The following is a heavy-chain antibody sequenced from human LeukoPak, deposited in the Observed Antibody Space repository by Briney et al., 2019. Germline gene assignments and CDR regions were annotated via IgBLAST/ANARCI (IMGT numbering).Heavy chain of an antibody. V-gene: IGHV4-59*01. CDR2: IYYSGST. CDR3: ARVAYSSSWYGQGAARFDY. CDR1: GGSISSYY. Sequence: SETLSLTCTVSGGSISSYYWSWIRQPPGKGLEWIGYIYYSGSTNYNPSLKSRVTISVDTSKNQFSLKLSSVTAADTAVYYCARVAYSSSWYGQGAARFDYWGQGTLVTVSS. D-gene: IGHD6-13*01. J-gene: IGHJ4*02.